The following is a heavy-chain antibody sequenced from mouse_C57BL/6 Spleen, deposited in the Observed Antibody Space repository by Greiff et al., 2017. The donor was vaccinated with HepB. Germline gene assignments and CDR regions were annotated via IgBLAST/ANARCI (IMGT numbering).Heavy chain of an antibody. J-gene: IGHJ3*01. CDR3: AREAY. Sequence: VQLQQSGAELAKPGASVKLSCKASGYTFTSYWMHWVKQRPGQGLEWIGYINPSSGYTKYNQKFKDKATLTADKYSSTAYMQLISLTYEDSAVYYCAREAYWGQGTLVTVSA. V-gene: IGHV1-7*01. CDR1: GYTFTSYW. CDR2: INPSSGYT.